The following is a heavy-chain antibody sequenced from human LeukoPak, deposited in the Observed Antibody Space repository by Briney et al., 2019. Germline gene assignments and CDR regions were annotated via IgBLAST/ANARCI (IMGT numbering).Heavy chain of an antibody. V-gene: IGHV1-8*03. D-gene: IGHD3-22*01. CDR1: GYTFTSYD. Sequence: ASVKVSCKASGYTFTSYDINWVRQATGQGLEWMGWMNPNSGNTGYAQKFQGRVTITRNTSISTAYMEQSSLRSEDTAVYYCARDGYDSSGYYGYYYYYMDVWGKGTTVTVSS. CDR3: ARDGYDSSGYYGYYYYYMDV. J-gene: IGHJ6*03. CDR2: MNPNSGNT.